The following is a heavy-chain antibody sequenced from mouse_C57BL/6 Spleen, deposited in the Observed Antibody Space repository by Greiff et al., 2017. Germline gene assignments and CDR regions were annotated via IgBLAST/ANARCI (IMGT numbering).Heavy chain of an antibody. V-gene: IGHV1-5*01. J-gene: IGHJ4*01. Sequence: EVQLQQSGTVLARPGASVKMSCKTSGYTFTSYWMHWVKQRPGQGLEWIGAIYPGNSDTSYNQKFKGKAKLTAVTSASTAYMELSSLTNEDSAVYYCTRGFYSNYLDAMDYWGQGTSVTVSS. CDR3: TRGFYSNYLDAMDY. CDR1: GYTFTSYW. CDR2: IYPGNSDT. D-gene: IGHD2-5*01.